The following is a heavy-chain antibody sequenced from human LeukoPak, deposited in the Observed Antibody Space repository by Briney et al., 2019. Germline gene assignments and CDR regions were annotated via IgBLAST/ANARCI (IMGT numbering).Heavy chain of an antibody. V-gene: IGHV2-5*02. Sequence: SGPTLVNPTQTLTLTCTFSGFSLSTTGVGVGWIRQPPGKALEWLALIFWDDDKRYSPSLQSRLTIIKDTSKNQVVLTMTNMDPVDTATYYCAHRLDGSRKNSFDYWGQGTLVTVSS. J-gene: IGHJ4*02. CDR3: AHRLDGSRKNSFDY. D-gene: IGHD3-10*01. CDR1: GFSLSTTGVG. CDR2: IFWDDDK.